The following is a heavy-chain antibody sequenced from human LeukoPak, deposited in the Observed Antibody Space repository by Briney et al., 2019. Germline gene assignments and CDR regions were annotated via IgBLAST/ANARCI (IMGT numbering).Heavy chain of an antibody. CDR2: IGAYNGNT. D-gene: IGHD4-17*01. CDR1: GYTFTSYG. V-gene: IGHV1-18*01. CDR3: ARAEAAVTSHFDF. Sequence: ASVKVSCKASGYTFTSYGISWVRQVPGQGLEWMGWIGAYNGNTNYAQELQGRVTMTTDTSTSTAYMELRSLRSDDTAVYYCARAEAAVTSHFDFWGQGTLVIVSS. J-gene: IGHJ4*02.